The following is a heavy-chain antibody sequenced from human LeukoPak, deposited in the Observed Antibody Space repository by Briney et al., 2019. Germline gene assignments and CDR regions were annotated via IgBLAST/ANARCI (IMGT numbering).Heavy chain of an antibody. V-gene: IGHV4-31*03. CDR1: GGSISSGGYY. D-gene: IGHD3-9*01. CDR3: ARMRYDILTGLNWFDP. J-gene: IGHJ5*02. CDR2: IYYSGST. Sequence: SQTLSLTCTVSGGSISSGGYYWSWIRQHPGKGLEWIGYIYYSGSTYYNPSLKSRVTISVHTSKNQFSLNLSSVTAADTAVYYCARMRYDILTGLNWFDPWGQGTLVTVSP.